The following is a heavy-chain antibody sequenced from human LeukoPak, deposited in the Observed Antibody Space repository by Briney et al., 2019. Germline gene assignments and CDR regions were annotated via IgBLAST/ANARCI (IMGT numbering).Heavy chain of an antibody. J-gene: IGHJ6*03. Sequence: ASVKVSCKASGYTFTCYYMHWVRHAPGQRLEWMGWINPNSGGTNYAQKFQGRVTMTRDTSISTAYMELSRLRSDDTAVYYCARDDSSSWYTYYYYYYMDVWGKGTTVTVSS. CDR3: ARDDSSSWYTYYYYYYMDV. V-gene: IGHV1-2*02. D-gene: IGHD6-13*01. CDR1: GYTFTCYY. CDR2: INPNSGGT.